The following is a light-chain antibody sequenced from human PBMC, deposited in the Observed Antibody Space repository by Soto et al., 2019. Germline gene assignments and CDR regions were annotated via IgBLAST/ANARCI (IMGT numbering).Light chain of an antibody. CDR3: CSYAGSSTVV. CDR1: SSDVGSYNL. V-gene: IGLV2-23*01. J-gene: IGLJ2*01. Sequence: QSVLTQPASVSGSPGQSITISCTGTSSDVGSYNLVSWYQQHPGIAPKLMIYEDSKRPSGVSNRFSGSKSGNTASLTISGLQPEDEADYYCCSYAGSSTVVFGGGTQLTVL. CDR2: EDS.